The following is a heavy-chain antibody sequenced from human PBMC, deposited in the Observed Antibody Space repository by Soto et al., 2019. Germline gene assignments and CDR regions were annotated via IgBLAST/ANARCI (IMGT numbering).Heavy chain of an antibody. Sequence: ASVKVSCKASGGTFSSYAISWVRQAPGQGLEWMGGIIPIFGTANYAQKFQGRVTITADKSTSTAYMELSSLRSEDTAVYYCARDPDYDFCSGINWFDPWGQGTLVTVSS. V-gene: IGHV1-69*06. CDR2: IIPIFGTA. CDR3: ARDPDYDFCSGINWFDP. D-gene: IGHD3-3*01. J-gene: IGHJ5*02. CDR1: GGTFSSYA.